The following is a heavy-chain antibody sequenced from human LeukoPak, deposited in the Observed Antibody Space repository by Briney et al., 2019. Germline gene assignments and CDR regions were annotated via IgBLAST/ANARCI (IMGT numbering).Heavy chain of an antibody. D-gene: IGHD6-19*01. CDR2: ISSRGDAI. CDR3: ARGMTVAANWFDS. Sequence: GGSLRLSCAASGFTFSGYSMNWVRQAPGKGLEWVSYISSRGDAIYYADSVKGRFTISRDNAKNSLFLQMNSLRAEDTAVYYCARGMTVAANWFDSWGQGTLVTVSS. CDR1: GFTFSGYS. V-gene: IGHV3-48*01. J-gene: IGHJ5*01.